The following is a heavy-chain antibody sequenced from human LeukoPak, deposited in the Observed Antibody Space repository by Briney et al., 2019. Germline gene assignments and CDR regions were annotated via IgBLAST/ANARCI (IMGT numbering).Heavy chain of an antibody. V-gene: IGHV4-31*02. Sequence: LRLSCAASGFTFSDYYMSWIRQHPGKGLEWIGYVYYTGSTYYNPSLKSRVTISVDTSKNQFSLKLSSVTAADTAVYFCARAYGSGIGYWFDPWGQGTLVTVSS. CDR2: VYYTGST. D-gene: IGHD3-10*01. CDR3: ARAYGSGIGYWFDP. CDR1: GFTFSDYY. J-gene: IGHJ5*02.